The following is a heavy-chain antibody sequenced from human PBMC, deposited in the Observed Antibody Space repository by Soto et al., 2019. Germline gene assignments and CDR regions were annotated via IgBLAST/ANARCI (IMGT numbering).Heavy chain of an antibody. CDR2: ISYDGSNR. Sequence: GGSLRLSCAASGFTFSSYAMHWVRQAPGKGLEWVALISYDGSNRYYADSVKGRFTISRDNSKNTLYLQMNSLRAEDTAVHYCARGDCSSTSCYKDPPYWGQGTLVTVSS. CDR3: ARGDCSSTSCYKDPPY. J-gene: IGHJ4*02. D-gene: IGHD2-2*02. V-gene: IGHV3-30-3*01. CDR1: GFTFSSYA.